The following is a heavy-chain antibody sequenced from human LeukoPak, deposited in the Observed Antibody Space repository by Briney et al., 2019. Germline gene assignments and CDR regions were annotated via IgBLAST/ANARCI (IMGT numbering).Heavy chain of an antibody. D-gene: IGHD4-11*01. CDR3: ATYSTRNAREFQS. CDR2: ISSSGSTI. CDR1: GFTFSDYY. V-gene: IGHV3-11*04. Sequence: GGSLRLSCAASGFTFSDYYMSWIRQAPGKGLEWVSYISSSGSTIYYADSVKGRFTISRDNAKNSLYLQMNSLRVEDTAVYYCATYSTRNAREFQSWGQGTLVTVSS. J-gene: IGHJ1*01.